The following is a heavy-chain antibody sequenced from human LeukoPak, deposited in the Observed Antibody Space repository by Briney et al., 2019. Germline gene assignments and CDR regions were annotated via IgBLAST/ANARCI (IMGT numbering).Heavy chain of an antibody. CDR3: ARAQDIVVVPAAIGPDAFDI. J-gene: IGHJ3*02. Sequence: PGGSLRLSCAASGFTFSSYSTNWVRQAPGKGLEWVSSISSSSSYIYYADSVKGRFTISRDNAKNSLYLQMNSLRAEDTAVYYCARAQDIVVVPAAIGPDAFDIWGQGTMVTVSS. D-gene: IGHD2-2*02. CDR2: ISSSSSYI. CDR1: GFTFSSYS. V-gene: IGHV3-21*01.